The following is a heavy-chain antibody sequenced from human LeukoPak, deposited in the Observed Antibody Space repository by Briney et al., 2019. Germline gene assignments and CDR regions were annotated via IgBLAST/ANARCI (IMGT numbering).Heavy chain of an antibody. Sequence: PGGSLRLSCAASGFTFSSYSMNWVRQAPGKGLEWVSSISSSSSYIYYADSVKGRFTISRDNAKNSLYLQMNSLRAEDAAVYYCARDSSSWAQDVWGKGTTVTISS. CDR3: ARDSSSWAQDV. J-gene: IGHJ6*04. D-gene: IGHD6-13*01. CDR2: ISSSSSYI. V-gene: IGHV3-21*01. CDR1: GFTFSSYS.